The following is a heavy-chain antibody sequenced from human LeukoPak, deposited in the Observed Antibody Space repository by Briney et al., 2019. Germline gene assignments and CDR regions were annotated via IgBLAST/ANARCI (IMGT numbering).Heavy chain of an antibody. CDR2: IYHSGST. J-gene: IGHJ4*02. CDR1: GYSISSGYY. D-gene: IGHD4-17*01. CDR3: ARDRPGNYGDWTFDY. Sequence: SETLSLTCTVSGYSISSGYYWGWIRQPPGKGLEWIGSIYHSGSTYYNPPLKSRVTISVDTSKNQFSLKLSSVTAADTAVYYCARDRPGNYGDWTFDYWGQGTLVTVSS. V-gene: IGHV4-38-2*02.